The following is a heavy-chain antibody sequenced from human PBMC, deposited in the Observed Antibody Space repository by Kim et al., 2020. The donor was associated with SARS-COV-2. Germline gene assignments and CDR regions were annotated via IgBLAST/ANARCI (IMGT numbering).Heavy chain of an antibody. V-gene: IGHV4-34*01. J-gene: IGHJ5*02. CDR3: ARGLGQSPAEDPAPGGYNWFDP. CDR2: INHSGST. D-gene: IGHD2-2*01. Sequence: SETLSLTCAVYGGSFSGYYWSWIRQPPGKGLEWIGEINHSGSTNYNPSLKSRVTISVDTSKNQFSLKLSSVTAADTAVYYCARGLGQSPAEDPAPGGYNWFDPWGQGTLVTVSS. CDR1: GGSFSGYY.